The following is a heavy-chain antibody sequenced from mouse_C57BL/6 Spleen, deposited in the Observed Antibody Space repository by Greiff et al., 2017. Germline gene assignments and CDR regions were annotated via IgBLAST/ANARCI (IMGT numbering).Heavy chain of an antibody. Sequence: QVQLKQPGAELVKPGASVKLSCKASGYTFTSYWMQWVKQRPGQGLAWIGEIDPSDSYTNYNQKFKGKATLTVDTSSSTAYMQLSSLTSEDSAVYYCARFTTVVGFDYWGQGTTLTVSS. CDR2: IDPSDSYT. CDR3: ARFTTVVGFDY. D-gene: IGHD1-1*01. CDR1: GYTFTSYW. J-gene: IGHJ2*01. V-gene: IGHV1-50*01.